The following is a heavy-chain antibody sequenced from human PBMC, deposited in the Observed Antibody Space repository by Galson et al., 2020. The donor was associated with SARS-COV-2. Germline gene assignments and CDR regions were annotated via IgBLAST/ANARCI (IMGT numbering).Heavy chain of an antibody. CDR3: ARGSGELRYFDWPDPGGYYFDY. CDR1: GFTFSSYG. D-gene: IGHD3-9*01. CDR2: IWYDGSNK. Sequence: GGSLRLSCAASGFTFSSYGMHWVRQAPGKGLEWVAVIWYDGSNKYYADSVKGRFTISRDNSKNTLYLQMNSLRAEDTAVYYCARGSGELRYFDWPDPGGYYFDYWDQGTLVTVSS. V-gene: IGHV3-33*01. J-gene: IGHJ4*02.